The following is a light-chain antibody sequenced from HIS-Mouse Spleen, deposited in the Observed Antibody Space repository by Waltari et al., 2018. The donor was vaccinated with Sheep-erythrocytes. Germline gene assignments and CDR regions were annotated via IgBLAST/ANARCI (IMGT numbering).Light chain of an antibody. CDR3: CSYAGSSTPWV. Sequence: QSALTQPASVSGSPGQSITISGTGTSSDGGSYNLVSCYQQHPGKAPKRMIYEGSTRPSGVSNRFSGSKSGNTASLTISGLQAEDEADYYCCSYAGSSTPWVFGGGTKLTVL. V-gene: IGLV2-23*01. CDR1: SSDGGSYNL. J-gene: IGLJ3*02. CDR2: EGS.